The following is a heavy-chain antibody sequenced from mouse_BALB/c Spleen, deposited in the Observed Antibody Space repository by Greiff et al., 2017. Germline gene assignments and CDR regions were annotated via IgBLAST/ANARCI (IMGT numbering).Heavy chain of an antibody. J-gene: IGHJ4*01. D-gene: IGHD2-1*01. Sequence: EVKLMESGPELVKPGASVKIPCKASGYTFTDYNMDWVKQSHGKSLEWIGDINPNNGGTIYNQKFKGKATLTVDKSSSTAYMELRSLTSEDTAVYYCARGGNYFYAMDYWGQGTSVTVSS. V-gene: IGHV1-18*01. CDR3: ARGGNYFYAMDY. CDR2: INPNNGGT. CDR1: GYTFTDYN.